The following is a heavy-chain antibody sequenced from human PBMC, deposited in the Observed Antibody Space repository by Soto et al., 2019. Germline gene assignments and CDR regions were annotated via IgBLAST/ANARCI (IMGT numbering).Heavy chain of an antibody. V-gene: IGHV3-30*18. D-gene: IGHD3-22*01. Sequence: TGGSLRLSCAASGFTFSSYGIHWVRQAPGKGLEWVALISYDGGNKYYADSVKGRFTISRDNSKNTLYLQMNSLRDEDTAVYYCAKDAPYYYDSSGYYGPFDYWGQGTLVTVSS. CDR2: ISYDGGNK. CDR3: AKDAPYYYDSSGYYGPFDY. CDR1: GFTFSSYG. J-gene: IGHJ4*02.